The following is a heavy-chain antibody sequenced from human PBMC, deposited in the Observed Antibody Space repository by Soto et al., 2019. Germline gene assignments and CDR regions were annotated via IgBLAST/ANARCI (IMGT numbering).Heavy chain of an antibody. J-gene: IGHJ6*02. Sequence: SGPTLVNPTETLTLTCTFSGFSLTSPGMCVSWIRQPPGKALEWLALIERDDDDKYYSTSLKTRLTISKDTRKNQVVLTMANMDPANTGTYYCARSIRGPRRFNGMDVWGQGTTVTVSS. CDR3: ARSIRGPRRFNGMDV. V-gene: IGHV2-70*13. D-gene: IGHD1-20*01. CDR2: IERDDDDK. CDR1: GFSLTSPGMC.